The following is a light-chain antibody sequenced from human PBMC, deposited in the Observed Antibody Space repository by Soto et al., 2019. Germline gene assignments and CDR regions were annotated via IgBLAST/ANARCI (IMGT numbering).Light chain of an antibody. V-gene: IGKV3-11*01. CDR3: QQRSNWPT. CDR1: QSVSNN. J-gene: IGKJ5*01. CDR2: DAS. Sequence: EIVLTPSPASLSLSPGERATLSCKASQSVSNNLAWYQQKPGQAPRLLIYDASNRATGIPARFSGSGSGTDFTLTISSLEPEDFAVYYCQQRSNWPTFGQGTRLEIK.